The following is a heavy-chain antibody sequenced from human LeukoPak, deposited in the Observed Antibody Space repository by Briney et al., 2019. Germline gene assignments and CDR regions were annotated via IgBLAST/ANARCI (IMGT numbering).Heavy chain of an antibody. J-gene: IGHJ4*02. CDR2: IYYSGST. Sequence: PSETLSLTCTVPGGSISSYYWSWIRQPPGKGLEWIGYIYYSGSTNYNPSLKSRVTISVDTSKNQFSLKLSSVTAADTAVYYCARTEYSSGWYYFDYWGQGTLVTVSS. V-gene: IGHV4-59*01. CDR3: ARTEYSSGWYYFDY. CDR1: GGSISSYY. D-gene: IGHD6-19*01.